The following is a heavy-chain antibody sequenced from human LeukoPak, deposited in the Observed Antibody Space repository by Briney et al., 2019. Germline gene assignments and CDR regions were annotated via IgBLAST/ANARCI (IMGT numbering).Heavy chain of an antibody. CDR2: IYFSGSA. CDR1: GGSISSGGHS. D-gene: IGHD5/OR15-5a*01. CDR3: ARGSLRLFDY. Sequence: PSETLSLTCTVSGGSISSGGHSWRWIRQHPAKGLVWIGYIYFSGSAYYNPSLERRVTISKDTSKNQFSLKLTSVTAADTAVYYCARGSLRLFDYWGQGTLVTVSS. J-gene: IGHJ4*02. V-gene: IGHV4-31*03.